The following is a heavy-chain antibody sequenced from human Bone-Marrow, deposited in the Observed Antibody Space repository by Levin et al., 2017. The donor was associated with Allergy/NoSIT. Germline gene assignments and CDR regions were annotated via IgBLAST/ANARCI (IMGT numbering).Heavy chain of an antibody. CDR3: ARETTVVTGARSYFAMDV. V-gene: IGHV5-10-1*01. Sequence: GESLKISCKTSGYIFTTYWISWVRQMPGKGLQWMGRIDPSDSYTIYNSSFQGRVTVSADRSISTACLQWTSLEASDTAVYFCARETTVVTGARSYFAMDVWGQGTTVTVSS. CDR1: GYIFTTYW. J-gene: IGHJ6*02. CDR2: IDPSDSYT. D-gene: IGHD4-23*01.